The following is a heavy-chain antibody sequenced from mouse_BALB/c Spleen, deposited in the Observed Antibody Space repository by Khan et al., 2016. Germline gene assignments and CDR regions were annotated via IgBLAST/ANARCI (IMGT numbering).Heavy chain of an antibody. Sequence: EVQLQESGPSLVKPSQTLSLTCSVTGDSITRGYWNWIRKFPGNKLEFMGYISYSGSINYNPSLRSRISITRDTSKNQYYLQLNSAITEDTATYYCARGYYAMDHWGQGASVTVSS. CDR3: ARGYYAMDH. V-gene: IGHV3-8*02. J-gene: IGHJ4*01. CDR2: ISYSGSI. CDR1: GDSITRGY.